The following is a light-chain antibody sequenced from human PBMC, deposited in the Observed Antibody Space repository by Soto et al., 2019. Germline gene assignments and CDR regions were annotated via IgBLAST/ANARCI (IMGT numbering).Light chain of an antibody. CDR1: QSISSY. J-gene: IGKJ1*01. Sequence: DIPMTQSPSSLSTKIGDRVTITCRASQSISSYLNWYQQKPGKAPKLLIYAASSLQSGVPSRFSGSGSGTDFTLTISSLQPEDFATYYCPQSYSTPWTSAQGTKADI. CDR3: PQSYSTPWT. V-gene: IGKV1-39*01. CDR2: AAS.